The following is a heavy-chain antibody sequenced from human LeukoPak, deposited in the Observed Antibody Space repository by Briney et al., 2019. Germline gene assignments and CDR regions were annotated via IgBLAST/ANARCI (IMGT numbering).Heavy chain of an antibody. J-gene: IGHJ3*02. Sequence: GGSLRLSCAASGFTLNNAWMNWVHQAPGKGLEWVGRIKSKTDGGTTDYAAPVKGRFTISRDDSKNTLYLQMNSLKTEDTAVYYCATPTTTSYAFDIWGQGTMVTVSS. D-gene: IGHD4-11*01. CDR3: ATPTTTSYAFDI. CDR2: IKSKTDGGTT. CDR1: GFTLNNAW. V-gene: IGHV3-15*01.